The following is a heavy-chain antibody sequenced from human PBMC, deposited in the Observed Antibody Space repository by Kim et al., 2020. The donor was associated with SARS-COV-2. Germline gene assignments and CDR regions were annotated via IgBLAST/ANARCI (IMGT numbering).Heavy chain of an antibody. V-gene: IGHV3-30*18. J-gene: IGHJ4*02. Sequence: GGSLRLSCAASGFTFSSYGMHWVRQAPGKGLEWVAVISYDGSNKYYADSVKGRFTISRDNSKNTLYLQMNSLRAEDTAVYYCAKDLEMATITLSDYWGQG. CDR2: ISYDGSNK. CDR3: AKDLEMATITLSDY. D-gene: IGHD5-12*01. CDR1: GFTFSSYG.